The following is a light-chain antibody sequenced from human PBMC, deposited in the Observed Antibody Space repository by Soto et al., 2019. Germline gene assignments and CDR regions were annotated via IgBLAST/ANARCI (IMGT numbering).Light chain of an antibody. J-gene: IGLJ1*01. CDR3: SSYTSSSTSLYV. V-gene: IGLV2-14*01. Sequence: QSALTQPASVSGSPGQSITISCTGTSSDVGGYNYVSWYQQHPGKAPKLMIYDVSNRPSGVSNRFSGSKSGNTASLTISGLQAEDVADYYCSSYTSSSTSLYVFGTGTNLTVL. CDR2: DVS. CDR1: SSDVGGYNY.